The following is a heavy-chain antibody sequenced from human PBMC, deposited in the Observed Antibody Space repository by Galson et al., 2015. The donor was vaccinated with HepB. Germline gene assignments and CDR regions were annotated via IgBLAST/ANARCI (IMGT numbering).Heavy chain of an antibody. CDR3: ASSAGFCSGITCYAAH. J-gene: IGHJ4*02. Sequence: SVKVSCKASGGTFISWVRQAPGQGLEWMGWIIPLLNKANYTQKFQGRLTITADRSTSTAYMVLGSLTTDDSGIYYCASSAGFCSGITCYAAHWGQGTLVTVSS. CDR2: IIPLLNKA. V-gene: IGHV1-69*10. CDR1: GGTF. D-gene: IGHD2-2*01.